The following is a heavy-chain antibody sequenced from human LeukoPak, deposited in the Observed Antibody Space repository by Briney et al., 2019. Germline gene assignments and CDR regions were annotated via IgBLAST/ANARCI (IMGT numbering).Heavy chain of an antibody. CDR2: IYYSGST. Sequence: SETLYLTCTVSGGSFSSGDYYWSWIRQPPGKGLEWIGYIYYSGSTYYNPSLKSRVTISVDTSKNQFSLKLSSVTAADTAVYYCAREDHSSSWYLFDYWGQGTLVTVSS. CDR3: AREDHSSSWYLFDY. V-gene: IGHV4-30-4*01. CDR1: GGSFSSGDYY. J-gene: IGHJ4*02. D-gene: IGHD6-13*01.